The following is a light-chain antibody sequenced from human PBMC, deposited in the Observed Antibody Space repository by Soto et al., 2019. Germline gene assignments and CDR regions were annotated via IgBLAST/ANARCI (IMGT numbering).Light chain of an antibody. V-gene: IGLV2-14*01. Sequence: QSALTQPAPVSGSPGQSITISCTGTSSDVGGYNYVSWYQQHPGKAPKLMIYGVSNRPSGVSNRFSGSKSGNTASLTISGLQAEDEADYYCSSYTSSSTPVVFGGGTKVTVL. CDR1: SSDVGGYNY. CDR3: SSYTSSSTPVV. CDR2: GVS. J-gene: IGLJ2*01.